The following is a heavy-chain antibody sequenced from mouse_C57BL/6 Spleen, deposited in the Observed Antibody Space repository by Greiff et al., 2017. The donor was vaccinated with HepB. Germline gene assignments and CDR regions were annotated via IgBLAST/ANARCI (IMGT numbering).Heavy chain of an antibody. J-gene: IGHJ3*01. Sequence: EVKLMESGGGLVKPGGSLKLSCAASGFTFSSYTMSWVRQTPEKRLEWVATISGGGGNTYYPDSVKGRFTISRDNAKNTLYLQMSSLRSEDTALYYCARPIDGYYVTWFAYWGQGTLVTVSA. D-gene: IGHD2-3*01. V-gene: IGHV5-9*01. CDR1: GFTFSSYT. CDR2: ISGGGGNT. CDR3: ARPIDGYYVTWFAY.